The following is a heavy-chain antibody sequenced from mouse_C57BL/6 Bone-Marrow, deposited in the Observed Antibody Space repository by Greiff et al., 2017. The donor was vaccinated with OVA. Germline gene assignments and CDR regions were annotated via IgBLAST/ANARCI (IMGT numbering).Heavy chain of an antibody. CDR1: GFTFSNYW. CDR2: IRLKSDNYAT. V-gene: IGHV6-3*01. J-gene: IGHJ1*03. Sequence: EVKLMESGGGLVQPGGSMKLSCVASGFTFSNYWMNWVRQSPEKGLEWVAQIRLKSDNYATHYAESVKGRFTISRDDSKSSVYLQMNNLRAEDTGIYYCTDYGYFDVWGTGTTVTVSS. CDR3: TDYGYFDV.